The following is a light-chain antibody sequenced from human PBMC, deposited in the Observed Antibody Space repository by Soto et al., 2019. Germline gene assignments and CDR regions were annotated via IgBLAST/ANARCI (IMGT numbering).Light chain of an antibody. V-gene: IGKV1-39*01. Sequence: DIQMTQSPSSLSASVGDRVTITCRASQSISSYLNWYQQKPGKAPKLLIYAASSLQSGVPSRFSGSGSGTDFTLTISSLQPEDIATYYCQQYDNLPTAFGGGTKVEIK. CDR1: QSISSY. CDR3: QQYDNLPTA. CDR2: AAS. J-gene: IGKJ4*01.